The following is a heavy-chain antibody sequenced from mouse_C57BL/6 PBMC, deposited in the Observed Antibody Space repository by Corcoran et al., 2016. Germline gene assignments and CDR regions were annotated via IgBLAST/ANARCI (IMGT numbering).Heavy chain of an antibody. CDR2: IYPGDGDT. CDR3: ARGDYYGSSYYFDY. Sequence: QVQLQQSGAELVKPGASLKISCTASGYAFSSYWLNWVKQSPGKGLEWIGQIYPGDGDTNYNGKFKGKATLTADKSSSTAYMQLSSLTSEDSAVYFCARGDYYGSSYYFDYGGQGTTLTVSS. V-gene: IGHV1-80*01. J-gene: IGHJ2*01. CDR1: GYAFSSYW. D-gene: IGHD1-1*01.